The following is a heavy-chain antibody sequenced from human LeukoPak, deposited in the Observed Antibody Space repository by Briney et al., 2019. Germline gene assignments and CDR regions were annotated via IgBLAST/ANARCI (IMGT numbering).Heavy chain of an antibody. CDR2: INYDGSNR. V-gene: IGHV3-33*01. D-gene: IGHD2-2*01. CDR3: ARWGGTRQFYFDY. CDR1: GFRLSDYG. J-gene: IGHJ4*02. Sequence: PGGSLRLSCAASGFRLSDYGLHWVRQGPGKGLDWLAVINYDGSNRYYADSVKGRFTISKDSSENTLYLQMNRLRVDDTAIYYCARWGGTRQFYFDYWGQGTLATVSS.